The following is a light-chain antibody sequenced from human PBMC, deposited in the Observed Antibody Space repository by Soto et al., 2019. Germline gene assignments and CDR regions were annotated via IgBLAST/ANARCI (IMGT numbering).Light chain of an antibody. CDR1: QGISSW. CDR3: QHANSPPRT. V-gene: IGKV1-12*01. J-gene: IGKJ3*01. CDR2: AAT. Sequence: DIQLTQSPSSVSSSVGDRVTITCRASQGISSWLAWYHQKPGKAPKLLIYAATRLQSGVPSSFSGSGSGTDFTLTSSRLQPEDLANYYCQHANSPPRTFGRGTKVDIK.